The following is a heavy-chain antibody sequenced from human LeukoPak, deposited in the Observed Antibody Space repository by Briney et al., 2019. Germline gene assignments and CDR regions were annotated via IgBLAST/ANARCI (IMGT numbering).Heavy chain of an antibody. J-gene: IGHJ4*02. CDR3: ARDPGGVIVLRTSYFDY. V-gene: IGHV1-69*04. CDR2: IIPILGVA. CDR1: GFTFSSYA. D-gene: IGHD3-16*02. Sequence: GGSLRLSCAASGFTFSSYAISWVRQAPGQGLEWMGRIIPILGVANYAQKFQGRVTITADKSTSTAYMELSSLRSEDTAVYYCARDPGGVIVLRTSYFDYWGQGTLVTVSS.